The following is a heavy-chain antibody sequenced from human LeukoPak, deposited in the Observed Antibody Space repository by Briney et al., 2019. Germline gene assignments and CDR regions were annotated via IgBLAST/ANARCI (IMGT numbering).Heavy chain of an antibody. CDR1: GGSMNTADYY. V-gene: IGHV4-39*01. CDR3: ARRSIPAEGSFDP. J-gene: IGHJ5*02. D-gene: IGHD6-13*01. Sequence: PSETLSLTCSVSGGSMNTADYYWVWIRQTPGKGLEWIGRISYSGSDYYNPSLRSRVTMSVDTSKSQFSLELRSLTAADTAVYYCARRSIPAEGSFDPWGQGTLVTVSS. CDR2: ISYSGSD.